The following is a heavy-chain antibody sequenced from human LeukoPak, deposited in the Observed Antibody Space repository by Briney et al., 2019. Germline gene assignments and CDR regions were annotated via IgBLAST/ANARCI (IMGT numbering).Heavy chain of an antibody. CDR3: ARGGVGATNYSDY. J-gene: IGHJ4*02. V-gene: IGHV4-59*01. Sequence: PSETLSLTCTVSGGSLRSYYWSWIRQPPGKGLEWIGYISYSGTTNYNPSLKSRVTISVATSKNQCTLKLSSVTAADTAVYYWARGGVGATNYSDYWGQGTLVTVSS. CDR2: ISYSGTT. D-gene: IGHD1-26*01. CDR1: GGSLRSYY.